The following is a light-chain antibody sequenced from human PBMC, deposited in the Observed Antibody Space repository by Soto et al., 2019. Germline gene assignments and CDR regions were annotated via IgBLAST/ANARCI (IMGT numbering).Light chain of an antibody. CDR3: QQRSNWPRT. Sequence: IVLTQSPSTLSLSPGPRPTLCCRASQSVSSYLAWYQQKTGQAPRILIYDASNRATGIPARFSGSGYGTDFNLTISSLEPEDFAVYYCQQRSNWPRTFGQGTKVDIK. V-gene: IGKV3-11*01. CDR1: QSVSSY. J-gene: IGKJ1*01. CDR2: DAS.